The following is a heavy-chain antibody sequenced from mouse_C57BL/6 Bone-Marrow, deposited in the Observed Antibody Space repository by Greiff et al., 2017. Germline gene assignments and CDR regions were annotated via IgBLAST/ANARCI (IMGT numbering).Heavy chain of an antibody. J-gene: IGHJ2*01. CDR1: GFNFKDDY. Sequence: EVQLQQSGAELVRPGASVKMSCTASGFNFKDDYMHWVKQRPEQGLEWIGWIDPENGDTEYASKFQGKATITADTSSNTAYLQRSSLTAEDTAVYYCTTVVHYWGQGTTLTVSS. D-gene: IGHD1-1*01. CDR3: TTVVHY. CDR2: IDPENGDT. V-gene: IGHV14-4*01.